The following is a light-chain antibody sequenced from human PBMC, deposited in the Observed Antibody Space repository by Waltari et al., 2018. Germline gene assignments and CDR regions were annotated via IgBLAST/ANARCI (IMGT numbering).Light chain of an antibody. J-gene: IGKJ2*01. V-gene: IGKV3-11*01. Sequence: EIVLTQSPATLSLSPGQRATLSCRASQSVGRSLGWYQQKVGQAPRLLIFDASNRATGVPARCSGSGSGIEFTLTISRLEPDDFAVYYCQLRSNRPPYAFGQGTKLEMK. CDR1: QSVGRS. CDR3: QLRSNRPPYA. CDR2: DAS.